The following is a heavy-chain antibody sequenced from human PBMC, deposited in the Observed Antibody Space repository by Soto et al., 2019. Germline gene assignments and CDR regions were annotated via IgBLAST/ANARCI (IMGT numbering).Heavy chain of an antibody. CDR1: GYTFRNYG. Sequence: QVQLVQSGAEVKRPGASVKVSCKASGYTFRNYGITWVRQAPGQGLEWMAWISPYNGNTNYAQDRQGRVTMTTETSTSTAYMELRSLTSEDTAMYYCARDLVSGSDFWRAYNGGYFDYWGQGTLVTVSS. CDR3: ARDLVSGSDFWRAYNGGYFDY. CDR2: ISPYNGNT. V-gene: IGHV1-18*01. D-gene: IGHD3-3*01. J-gene: IGHJ4*02.